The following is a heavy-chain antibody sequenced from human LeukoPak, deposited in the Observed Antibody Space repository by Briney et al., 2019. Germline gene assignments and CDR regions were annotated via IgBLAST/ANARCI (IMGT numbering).Heavy chain of an antibody. J-gene: IGHJ4*02. V-gene: IGHV3-66*01. CDR3: ARGVALHSDGWTPPVY. Sequence: PGGSLRLSCAASGFTVSSNYMSWVRQAPGKGLEWVSVIYSGGSTYYVDSVKGRFTISGDNSKNTLYLQMNSLRAEDTAVYYCARGVALHSDGWTPPVYWGQGTLVTVSS. D-gene: IGHD6-19*01. CDR2: IYSGGST. CDR1: GFTVSSNY.